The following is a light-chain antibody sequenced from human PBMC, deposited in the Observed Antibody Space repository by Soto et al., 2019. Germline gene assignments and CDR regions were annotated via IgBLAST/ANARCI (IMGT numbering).Light chain of an antibody. J-gene: IGLJ1*01. Sequence: QSALTQPASVSGSPGQSITISCTGTSSDVGTYNYVSWYQQHPGKAPKLMISEVTNRPSGVSNRFSGSKSGNTASLTISGLQAEDEADYYCSSYTSDSSYVFGSGTKVTVL. CDR1: SSDVGTYNY. CDR3: SSYTSDSSYV. V-gene: IGLV2-14*01. CDR2: EVT.